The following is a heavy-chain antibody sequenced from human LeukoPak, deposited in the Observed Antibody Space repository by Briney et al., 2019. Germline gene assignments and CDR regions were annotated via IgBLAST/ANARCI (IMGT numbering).Heavy chain of an antibody. Sequence: GGPLRLSCAASGFTFSSYAMSWVRQAPGKGLEWVSAISGSGGSTYYADSVKGRFTISRDNSKNTLYLQMNSLRAEDTAVYYCAKTYYYGSGTTQGFDYWGQGTLVTVSS. CDR1: GFTFSSYA. CDR3: AKTYYYGSGTTQGFDY. CDR2: ISGSGGST. D-gene: IGHD3-10*01. J-gene: IGHJ4*02. V-gene: IGHV3-23*01.